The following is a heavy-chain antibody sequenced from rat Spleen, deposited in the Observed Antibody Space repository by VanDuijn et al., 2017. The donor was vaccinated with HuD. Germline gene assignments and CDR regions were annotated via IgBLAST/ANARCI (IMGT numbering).Heavy chain of an antibody. V-gene: IGHV5-29*01. CDR3: ATSPYYWYFDF. Sequence: EVQLVESGGGLVQPGRSLKLSCVASGFTFNNYWMTWIRQAPGKGLEWVATISYDGISTYYRDSVRGRFSISSDNAKTTLYLQMDSLRSEDTATYYCATSPYYWYFDFWGPGTMVTVSS. D-gene: IGHD1-12*01. CDR2: ISYDGIST. J-gene: IGHJ1*01. CDR1: GFTFNNYW.